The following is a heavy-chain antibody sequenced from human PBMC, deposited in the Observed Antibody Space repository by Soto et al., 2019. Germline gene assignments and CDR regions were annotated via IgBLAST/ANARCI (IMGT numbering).Heavy chain of an antibody. Sequence: QVQLVQSGAEVRKPGSSVKVSCVASGGTFSTSAMNWVRQAPGQGLEWVGGIIPVFGTPTYAQSLQGRVTITVEVSTTTAYMELTRLRPEDTAVYYCATQLTGDLDFWGQGTLVIVSS. CDR3: ATQLTGDLDF. CDR1: GGTFSTSA. V-gene: IGHV1-69*13. J-gene: IGHJ4*02. CDR2: IIPVFGTP. D-gene: IGHD7-27*01.